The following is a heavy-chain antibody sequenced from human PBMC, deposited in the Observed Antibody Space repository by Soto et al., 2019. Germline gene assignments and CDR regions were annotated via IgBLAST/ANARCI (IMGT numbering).Heavy chain of an antibody. V-gene: IGHV3-48*02. CDR1: GFTFSSYS. CDR2: ISSSSSTI. D-gene: IGHD3-9*01. J-gene: IGHJ6*02. Sequence: EVQLVESGGGLVQPGGSLRLSCAASGFTFSSYSMNWVRQAPGKGLEWVSYISSSSSTIYYADSVKGRFTISRDNAKNTQYLQRKSLRDEVTAMYYCASASYYDILTGYYSHYNYGMDVWGQGTTVTVSS. CDR3: ASASYYDILTGYYSHYNYGMDV.